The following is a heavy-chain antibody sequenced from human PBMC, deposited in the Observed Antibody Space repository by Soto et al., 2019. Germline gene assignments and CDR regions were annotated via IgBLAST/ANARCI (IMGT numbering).Heavy chain of an antibody. V-gene: IGHV4-39*01. CDR2: VYNTGST. CDR1: GGSISSNSYY. CDR3: ARVGSYYIFDY. J-gene: IGHJ4*02. Sequence: PSETLSLTCTVSGGSISSNSYYWGWIRQPPGKGLEWIANVYNTGSTYYNPPLKGRATISADTSKDQFSLKLNSVTAADTAVYYCARVGSYYIFDYWGQGTLVTVSS. D-gene: IGHD1-26*01.